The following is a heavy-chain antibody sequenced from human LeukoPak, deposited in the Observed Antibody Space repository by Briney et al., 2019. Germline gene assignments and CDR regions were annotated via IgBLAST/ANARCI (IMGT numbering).Heavy chain of an antibody. Sequence: GGSLRLSCTASGFTFDNYAIHWVRQAPGKGLEWVSYISSSGSTIYYADSVKGRFTISRDNAKNSLYLQMNSLRAEDTAVYYCARSSRLTFDYWGQGTLVTVSS. J-gene: IGHJ4*02. CDR2: ISSSGSTI. CDR1: GFTFDNYA. D-gene: IGHD6-6*01. V-gene: IGHV3-48*03. CDR3: ARSSRLTFDY.